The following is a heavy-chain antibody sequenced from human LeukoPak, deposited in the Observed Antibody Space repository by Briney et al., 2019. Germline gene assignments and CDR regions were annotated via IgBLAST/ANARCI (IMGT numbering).Heavy chain of an antibody. V-gene: IGHV3-7*01. J-gene: IGHJ6*02. D-gene: IGHD3-10*01. CDR2: IKHDGSET. Sequence: GVSLRLSCAASGFTFSSIWMSWVRQAPGKGLEWLANIKHDGSETNYVDSVKGRFTISRDNAKNSLHLQMNSLRAEDTAVYYCAKNGGPHGLDVWGQGTTVTVPS. CDR3: AKNGGPHGLDV. CDR1: GFTFSSIW.